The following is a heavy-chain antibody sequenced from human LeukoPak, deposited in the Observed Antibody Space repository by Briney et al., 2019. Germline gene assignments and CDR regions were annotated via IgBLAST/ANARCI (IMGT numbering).Heavy chain of an antibody. V-gene: IGHV3-23*01. J-gene: IGHJ4*02. Sequence: GGSLRLSCAASGFTFNNYPMTWVRQAPGKGLEWVSNLSGSGDTTYYADSVKGRFTVSRDNSKNTLFLEINSLRVEDTAVYYCVRGMFGVVLDYWGQGTLVTVSS. D-gene: IGHD3-10*02. CDR3: VRGMFGVVLDY. CDR1: GFTFNNYP. CDR2: LSGSGDTT.